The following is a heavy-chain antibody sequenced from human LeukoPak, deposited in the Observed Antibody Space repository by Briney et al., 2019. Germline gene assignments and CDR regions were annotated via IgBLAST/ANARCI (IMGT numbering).Heavy chain of an antibody. V-gene: IGHV3-49*04. CDR1: GFTFCDYA. J-gene: IGHJ6*03. CDR2: IRTEAYDGAT. D-gene: IGHD3-16*01. CDR3: ARTFGYYYFYMDV. Sequence: GGSLRLSCAASGFTFCDYAMSWVRQAPGKGLEWVGFIRTEAYDGATDYGASVKGRFTISRDDSKNIAYLQMNSLNTEDTAVYYCARTFGYYYFYMDVWGKGTTVIVSS.